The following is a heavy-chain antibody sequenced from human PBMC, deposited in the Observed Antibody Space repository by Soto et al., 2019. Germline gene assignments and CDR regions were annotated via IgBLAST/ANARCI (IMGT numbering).Heavy chain of an antibody. J-gene: IGHJ3*02. CDR3: AKDTAPFMITFGGVIVIPVDKAFDI. CDR1: GFTFDDYA. CDR2: ISWNSGSI. Sequence: GGSLRLSCAASGFTFDDYAMHWVRQAPGKGLEWVSGISWNSGSIGYADSVKGRFTISRDNAKNSLYLQMNSLRAEDTALYYCAKDTAPFMITFGGVIVIPVDKAFDIWGQGTMVTVSS. D-gene: IGHD3-16*02. V-gene: IGHV3-9*01.